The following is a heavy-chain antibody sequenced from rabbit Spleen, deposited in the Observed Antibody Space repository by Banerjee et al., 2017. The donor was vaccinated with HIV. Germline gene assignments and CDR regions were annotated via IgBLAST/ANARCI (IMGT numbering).Heavy chain of an antibody. CDR2: IDPIFGSA. D-gene: IGHD1-1*01. CDR3: ARDLPDIIGWNFGF. CDR1: GVSFSFNSY. J-gene: IGHJ4*02. Sequence: QSLEESGGDLVKPGASLTLTCTASGVSFSFNSYMCWVRQAPGKGLEWIGYIDPIFGSAYYASWVNGRFSISRASSTTVFLQMTSLTAADTATYFCARDLPDIIGWNFGFWGPGTLVTVS. V-gene: IGHV1S40*01.